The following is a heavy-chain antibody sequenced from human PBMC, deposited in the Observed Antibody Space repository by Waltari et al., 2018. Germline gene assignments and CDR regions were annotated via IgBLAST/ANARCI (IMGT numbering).Heavy chain of an antibody. V-gene: IGHV4-59*01. Sequence: QVQLQESGPGLVKPSETLSLTCTVSGGSISSYYWSWIRQPPGKGLEWIGYIYYSGSTNYNPSLSSRVTISVDTSKNQFSLKRSSVTAADTAVYYCARVDYGDSQIAYWGQGTLVTVSS. CDR2: IYYSGST. CDR1: GGSISSYY. J-gene: IGHJ4*02. CDR3: ARVDYGDSQIAY. D-gene: IGHD4-17*01.